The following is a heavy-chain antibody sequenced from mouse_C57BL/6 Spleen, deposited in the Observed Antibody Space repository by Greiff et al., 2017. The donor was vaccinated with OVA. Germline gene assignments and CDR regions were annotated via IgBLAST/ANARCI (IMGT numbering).Heavy chain of an antibody. CDR2: IDPETGGT. Sequence: VHLVESGAELVRPGASVTLSCKASGYTFTDYEMHWVKQTPVHGLEWIGAIDPETGGTAYNQKFKGKAILTADKSSSTAYMELRSLTSEDSAVYYCTRLGGAYWGQGTLVTVSA. V-gene: IGHV1-15*01. CDR1: GYTFTDYE. J-gene: IGHJ3*01. D-gene: IGHD4-1*01. CDR3: TRLGGAY.